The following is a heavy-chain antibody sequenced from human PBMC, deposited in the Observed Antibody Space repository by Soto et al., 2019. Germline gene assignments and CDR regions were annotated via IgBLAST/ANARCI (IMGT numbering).Heavy chain of an antibody. Sequence: PSETLSLTCSVSGGSISSYYWSWIRQPPGKGLEWIGYIYYSGNTNYNPSLKSRVTISVDTSKNQFSLKVTSVTAADTAVYYCARDLARYSYGHDYWGQGTLVTVSS. CDR3: ARDLARYSYGHDY. CDR1: GGSISSYY. V-gene: IGHV4-59*01. CDR2: IYYSGNT. J-gene: IGHJ4*02. D-gene: IGHD5-18*01.